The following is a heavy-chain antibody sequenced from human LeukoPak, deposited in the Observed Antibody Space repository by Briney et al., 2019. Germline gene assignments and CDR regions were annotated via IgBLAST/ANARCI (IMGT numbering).Heavy chain of an antibody. Sequence: GGSLRLSCAASGFTFGDYGMSWVRQAPGKGLEWVSGINWNGGSTGYADSVKGRFTISRDNAKNSLYLQMNSLRAEDTAVYYCAELGITMIGGVWGKGTTVTISS. V-gene: IGHV3-20*04. J-gene: IGHJ6*04. CDR3: AELGITMIGGV. CDR2: INWNGGST. CDR1: GFTFGDYG. D-gene: IGHD3-10*02.